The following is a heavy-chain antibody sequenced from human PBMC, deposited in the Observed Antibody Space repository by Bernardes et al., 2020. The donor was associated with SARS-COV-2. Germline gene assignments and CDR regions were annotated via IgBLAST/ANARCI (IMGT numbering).Heavy chain of an antibody. CDR3: ARHGYCRSNDCYAGGRFDP. CDR2: VDPSTSYT. V-gene: IGHV5-10-1*01. CDR1: GYIFTSYW. D-gene: IGHD2-2*03. J-gene: IGHJ5*02. Sequence: GESLKISCKTSGYIFTSYWISWVRQMPGNGLEWMGTVDPSTSYTKYSPSFEGHVTISFDSSISTAYLQWGSLEASDTAMYYCARHGYCRSNDCYAGGRFDPWGQGILVTVSS.